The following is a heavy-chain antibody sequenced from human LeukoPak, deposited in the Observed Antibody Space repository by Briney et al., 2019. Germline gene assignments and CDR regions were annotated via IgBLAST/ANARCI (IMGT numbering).Heavy chain of an antibody. D-gene: IGHD3-22*01. CDR2: IYYSGST. Sequence: PSETLSLTCTVSGGSISSYYWSWIRQPPGKGLEWIGYIYYSGSTNYNPSLKSRVTISVDTPKNQFSLKLSSVTAANTAVYYCARESGYDSGTFDYWGQGTLVTVSS. V-gene: IGHV4-59*01. CDR3: ARESGYDSGTFDY. J-gene: IGHJ4*02. CDR1: GGSISSYY.